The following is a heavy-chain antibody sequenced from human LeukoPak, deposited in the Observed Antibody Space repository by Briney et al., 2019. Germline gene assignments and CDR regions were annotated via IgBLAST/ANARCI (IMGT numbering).Heavy chain of an antibody. J-gene: IGHJ6*02. D-gene: IGHD3-16*01. V-gene: IGHV3-53*01. CDR1: GLTVRSNY. CDR2: IYSGGST. CDR3: ARGGGLDV. Sequence: PGGSLRLSCAASGLTVRSNYMSWVRQAPGKGLEWVSVIYSGGSTYYADSVRGRFTISRDNSKNTLYLQMNSLRAEDTVVSYCARGGGLDVWGQGATVTVSS.